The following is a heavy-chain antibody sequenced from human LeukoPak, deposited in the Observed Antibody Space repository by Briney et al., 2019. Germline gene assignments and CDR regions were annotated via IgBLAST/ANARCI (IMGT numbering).Heavy chain of an antibody. CDR2: IYTSGST. CDR1: GDSISSYY. D-gene: IGHD6-13*01. CDR3: AGTRAQYSSSWYYYYFDY. Sequence: SETLSLTCTVSGDSISSYYWSWIWQPAGKGLEWIGRIYTSGSTNYNPSLKSRVTMPVDTSKNQFSLKLNSVTAADTAVYYCAGTRAQYSSSWYYYYFDYWGQGTLVTVSS. V-gene: IGHV4-4*07. J-gene: IGHJ4*02.